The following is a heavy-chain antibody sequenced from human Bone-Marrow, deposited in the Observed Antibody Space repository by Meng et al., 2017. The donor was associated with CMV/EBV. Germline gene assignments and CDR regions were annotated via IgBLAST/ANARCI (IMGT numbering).Heavy chain of an antibody. D-gene: IGHD6-13*01. CDR3: ARAGTSGRYFDL. V-gene: IGHV3-21*01. CDR1: GFTFSSYG. CDR2: ISSSSSYI. J-gene: IGHJ2*01. Sequence: CAASGFTFSSYGLNWVRQAPGKGLEWVSSISSSSSYIYYADSVKGRFTISRDNAKNSLYLQMNSLRAEDTAVYYCARAGTSGRYFDLWGRGTLVTVSS.